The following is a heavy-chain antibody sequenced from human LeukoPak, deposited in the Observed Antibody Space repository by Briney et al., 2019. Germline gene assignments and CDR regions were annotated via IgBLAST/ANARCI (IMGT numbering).Heavy chain of an antibody. Sequence: GESLRLSCAASGFAFSSYAMSWVRQAPGKGLEWVSGISTSGGSTSYADSVKGRFTISRDNPRNTLYMEMNSLRAEDTAVYYCAIMHPYYDGSGYWVQWGQGTLVTVSS. CDR1: GFAFSSYA. D-gene: IGHD3-22*01. CDR3: AIMHPYYDGSGYWVQ. J-gene: IGHJ4*02. CDR2: ISTSGGST. V-gene: IGHV3-23*01.